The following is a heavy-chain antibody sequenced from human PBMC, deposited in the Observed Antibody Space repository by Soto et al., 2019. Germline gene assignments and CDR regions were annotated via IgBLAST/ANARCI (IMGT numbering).Heavy chain of an antibody. CDR3: ARDSSSCRGGHRYFDN. D-gene: IGHD2-15*01. J-gene: IGHJ4*02. Sequence: GGSLRLSCAASGFTFSSYAMSWVHQAPGKGLEWVGRARSKANSYITEYAASVKGRFTISRDDSKNSVYLQMSSLKTEDTAVYFCARDSSSCRGGHRYFDNWGPGTLVTVSS. CDR1: GFTFSSYA. V-gene: IGHV3-72*01. CDR2: ARSKANSYIT.